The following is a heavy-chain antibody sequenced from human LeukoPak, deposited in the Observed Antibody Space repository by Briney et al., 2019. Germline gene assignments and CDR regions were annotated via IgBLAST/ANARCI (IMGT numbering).Heavy chain of an antibody. CDR2: IYYSGST. J-gene: IGHJ5*02. V-gene: IGHV4-59*01. CDR1: GGSISSYY. D-gene: IGHD6-13*01. CDR3: ARGGYSSSWYGERWFDP. Sequence: PSETLSLXCTVSGGSISSYYWSWIRQPPGKGLEWIGYIYYSGSTNYDPSLKSRVTISVDTSKNQFSLKLSSVTAADTAVYYCARGGYSSSWYGERWFDPWGQGTLVTVSS.